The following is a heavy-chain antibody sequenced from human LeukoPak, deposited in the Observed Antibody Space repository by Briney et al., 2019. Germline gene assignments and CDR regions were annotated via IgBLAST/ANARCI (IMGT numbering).Heavy chain of an antibody. V-gene: IGHV1-18*01. CDR2: ISAYNGNT. D-gene: IGHD6-13*01. CDR1: GYTFTSYG. J-gene: IGHJ4*02. Sequence: ASVKVSCKASGYTFTSYGISWVRQAPGQGLEWMGWISAYNGNTNYAQKLQGRVTMTTDTSTSTAYMELRSLRSDDTAVYYCATALPAYHTVRIAAAGTPFDYWGQGTLVTVSS. CDR3: ATALPAYHTVRIAAAGTPFDY.